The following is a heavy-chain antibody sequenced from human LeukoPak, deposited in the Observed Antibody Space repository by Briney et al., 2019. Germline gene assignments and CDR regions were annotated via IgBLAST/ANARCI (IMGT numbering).Heavy chain of an antibody. CDR3: ARVSSVGLYYDFWSGPPLGFDY. CDR2: ISAYNGNT. J-gene: IGHJ4*02. CDR1: GYTFTSYG. D-gene: IGHD3-3*01. Sequence: ASVKVSCKASGYTFTSYGISWVRQAPGQGLEWMGWISAYNGNTNYAQKLQGRVTMTSDTSTSTAYMELKSLTSDDTAVYYCARVSSVGLYYDFWSGPPLGFDYWGQGTLVTVSS. V-gene: IGHV1-18*01.